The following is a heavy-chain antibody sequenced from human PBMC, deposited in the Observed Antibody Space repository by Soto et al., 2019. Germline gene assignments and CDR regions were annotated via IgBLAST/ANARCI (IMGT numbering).Heavy chain of an antibody. J-gene: IGHJ4*02. V-gene: IGHV3-48*01. CDR1: GFTFSSYS. CDR3: ARDYYYGSGSYNPLLDY. CDR2: ISSSSSTI. Sequence: EVQLVESGGGLVQPGGSLRLSCAASGFTFSSYSMNWVRQAPGKGLEWVSYISSSSSTIYYADSVKGRFTISRDNAKNSLYLQMTSLRAEDTAVYYCARDYYYGSGSYNPLLDYWGQGTLVTVSS. D-gene: IGHD3-10*01.